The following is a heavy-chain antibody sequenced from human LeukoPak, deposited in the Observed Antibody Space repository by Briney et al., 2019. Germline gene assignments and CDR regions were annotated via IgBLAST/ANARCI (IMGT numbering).Heavy chain of an antibody. CDR1: GFTFNSYS. Sequence: GGSLRLSCAASGFTFNSYSMNWVRQAPGKGLEWVSSISSSSSYIYYADSVKGRFTISRDNAKNSLYLQMNSLRAEDTAVYYCARRYGGNQPIGPWGQGTLVTVSS. D-gene: IGHD4-23*01. V-gene: IGHV3-21*01. CDR2: ISSSSSYI. CDR3: ARRYGGNQPIGP. J-gene: IGHJ5*02.